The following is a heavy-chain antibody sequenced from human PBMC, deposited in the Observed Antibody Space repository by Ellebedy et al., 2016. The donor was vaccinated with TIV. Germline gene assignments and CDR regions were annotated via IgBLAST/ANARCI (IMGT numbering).Heavy chain of an antibody. J-gene: IGHJ4*02. V-gene: IGHV1-46*01. CDR2: INPIGGST. CDR1: GYTFTSYF. D-gene: IGHD2-21*02. CDR3: VRDLSPADFRDH. Sequence: ASVKVSCKASGYTFTSYFMYWVRQAPGQGLEWMGVINPIGGSTTYAQKFQGRVAMTRDTSTSTVYMELSSLRSEDPAVYYCVRDLSPADFRDHWGQGTLVTVSS.